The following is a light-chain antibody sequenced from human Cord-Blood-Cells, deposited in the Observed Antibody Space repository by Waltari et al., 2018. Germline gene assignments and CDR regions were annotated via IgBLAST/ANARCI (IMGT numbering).Light chain of an antibody. CDR3: QQYNNWPPLT. CDR1: QGVSSN. J-gene: IGKJ4*01. V-gene: IGKV3-15*01. Sequence: EIVMTQSPATLPVSPGERATLSCRASQGVSSNLAWYQQKPGQAPGLLIYGASTRATGIPARFSGSGSGTEFTLTISILQSEDFAYYYCQQYNNWPPLTFGGGTKVEIK. CDR2: GAS.